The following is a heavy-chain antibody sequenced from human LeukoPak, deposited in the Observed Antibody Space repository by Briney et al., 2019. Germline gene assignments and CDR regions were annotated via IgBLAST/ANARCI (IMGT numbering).Heavy chain of an antibody. CDR3: ARMGWNYVAYFDY. CDR1: GYTFTSYA. Sequence: ASVKVSCKASGYTFTSYAINWVRQAPGQGLEWMGWISAYNGNTNYAQKLQSKVTMTTDTSTSTAYMELRNLRSDDTAVYYCARMGWNYVAYFDYWGQETLVTVSS. V-gene: IGHV1-18*01. J-gene: IGHJ4*02. CDR2: ISAYNGNT. D-gene: IGHD1-7*01.